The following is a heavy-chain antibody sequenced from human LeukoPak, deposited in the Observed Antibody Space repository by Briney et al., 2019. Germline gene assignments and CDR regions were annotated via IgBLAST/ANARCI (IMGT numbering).Heavy chain of an antibody. J-gene: IGHJ5*02. Sequence: SETLSLTCTVSGGSFSSYYWSWIRQPPGKGLEWIGEINHSGSTNYNPSLKSRVTISVDTSKNQFSLKLSSVTAADTAVYYCARILARSSWKEVTSSWGQGTLVTVSS. V-gene: IGHV4-34*01. CDR1: GGSFSSYY. CDR3: ARILARSSWKEVTSS. D-gene: IGHD6-13*01. CDR2: INHSGST.